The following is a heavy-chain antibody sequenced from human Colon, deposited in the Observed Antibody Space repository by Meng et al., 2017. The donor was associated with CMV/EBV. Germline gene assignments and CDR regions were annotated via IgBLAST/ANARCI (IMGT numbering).Heavy chain of an antibody. J-gene: IGHJ4*02. D-gene: IGHD6-19*01. CDR3: ATAIEVALDY. V-gene: IGHV3-33*01. CDR2: VWYDASKT. CDR1: GFTFRSHG. Sequence: LSWGAAGFTFRSHGMHWVRQAPGKGLEWVAVVWYDASKTYYADSVRGRFTISRDNSRSMLYLEMTGLRVEDTAVYYCATAIEVALDYWSQGSLVTVSS.